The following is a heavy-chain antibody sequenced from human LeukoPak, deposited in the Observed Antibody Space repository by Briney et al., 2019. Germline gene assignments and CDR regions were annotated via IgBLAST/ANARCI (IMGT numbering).Heavy chain of an antibody. CDR1: GFTFSSYE. CDR2: ISSSGSTI. Sequence: GGSLRPSCAASGFTFSSYEMNWVRQAPGKGLEWVSQISSSGSTIYYADYVKGRFTISRDNAKNSLYLQMNSLRAEDTAVYYCARTIYCTSTSCFDYYYYGMDVWGKGTTVTVSS. J-gene: IGHJ6*04. D-gene: IGHD2-2*01. CDR3: ARTIYCTSTSCFDYYYYGMDV. V-gene: IGHV3-48*03.